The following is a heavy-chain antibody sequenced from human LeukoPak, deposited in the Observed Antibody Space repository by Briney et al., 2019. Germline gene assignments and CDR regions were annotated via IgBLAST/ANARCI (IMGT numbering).Heavy chain of an antibody. CDR2: INPNSGDT. Sequence: ASVKVSCKTSGYTFTDYYIHWVRQAPGQGLEWMAWINPNSGDTKDVQKFRGRVTMTRDTSITTAYMELSGLRSDDTAVYYCARAGGNWREIDYWGQGTLVTVSS. J-gene: IGHJ4*02. V-gene: IGHV1-2*02. CDR1: GYTFTDYY. CDR3: ARAGGNWREIDY. D-gene: IGHD1-1*01.